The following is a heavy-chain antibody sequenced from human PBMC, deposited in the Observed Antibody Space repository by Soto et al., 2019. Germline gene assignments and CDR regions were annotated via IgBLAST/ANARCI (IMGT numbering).Heavy chain of an antibody. J-gene: IGHJ4*02. CDR2: LSGSGGTT. CDR1: GVTFSKYA. CDR3: AKQRADYGSGADTFYFDS. D-gene: IGHD3-10*01. V-gene: IGHV3-23*01. Sequence: EVQLLESGGGLVQPGGSLRLSCTVSGVTFSKYAMNWVRQAPGKGLEWVSSLSGSGGTTYYADSVKGRFIISRDNSKNTLYLLMNSLRAEDTALYYCAKQRADYGSGADTFYFDSWGQGALVTVSS.